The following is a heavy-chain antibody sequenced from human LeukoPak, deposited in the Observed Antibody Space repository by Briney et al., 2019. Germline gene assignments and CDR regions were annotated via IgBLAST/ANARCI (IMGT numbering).Heavy chain of an antibody. D-gene: IGHD2-8*02. CDR3: ARVAVSGPTGWFDS. J-gene: IGHJ5*01. CDR2: ISSTSAHI. CDR1: GFALKSYS. V-gene: IGHV3-21*01. Sequence: GGSLRLSCAGSGFALKSYSLTWVRQDPGKGLEWVSSISSTSAHIHYADSVKGRFTISRDNVDNVVYLEMNSLGAEDTATYYCARVAVSGPTGWFDSWGQGTLVIVSS.